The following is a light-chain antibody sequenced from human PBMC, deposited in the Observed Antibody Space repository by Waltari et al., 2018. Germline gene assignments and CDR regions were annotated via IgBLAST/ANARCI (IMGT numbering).Light chain of an antibody. Sequence: DIVMTQSPDSLALSLGERATIHCKSSQSVLYLTNNINYLAWYQQKPGNPPTLLIYRASTLETGVPARFSGSGSGTDFTLTISSLQAEDVAVYYCQQYYSTPLTFGGGTKVEIK. V-gene: IGKV4-1*01. J-gene: IGKJ4*01. CDR1: QSVLYLTNNINY. CDR3: QQYYSTPLT. CDR2: RAS.